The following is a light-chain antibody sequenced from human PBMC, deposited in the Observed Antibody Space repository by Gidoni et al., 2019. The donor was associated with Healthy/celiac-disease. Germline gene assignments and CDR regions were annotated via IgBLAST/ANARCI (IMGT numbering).Light chain of an antibody. J-gene: IGKJ4*01. CDR3: QQSYSTPLT. CDR1: QSMSSY. CDR2: AAS. V-gene: IGKV1-39*01. Sequence: DIQMTQSPSSLSASVGDRVTITCRASQSMSSYLNWYQQKPGKAPKLLIYAASSLQSGVPSRFSGSGSGTDFTLTISSQQPEDFATYYCQQSYSTPLTFGGGTKVEIK.